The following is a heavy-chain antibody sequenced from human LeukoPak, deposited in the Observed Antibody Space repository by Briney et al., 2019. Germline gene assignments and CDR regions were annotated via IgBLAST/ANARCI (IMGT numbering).Heavy chain of an antibody. CDR2: IYSGGST. Sequence: GGSLRLSCAASGFTVSSNYMSWVRQAPGKGLEWVSVIYSGGSTYYADSVKGRFTISRDNSKNTLYLQMNSLRAEDTAVHYCASLDYGDYGFDYWGQGTLVTVSS. V-gene: IGHV3-66*01. D-gene: IGHD4-17*01. J-gene: IGHJ4*02. CDR3: ASLDYGDYGFDY. CDR1: GFTVSSNY.